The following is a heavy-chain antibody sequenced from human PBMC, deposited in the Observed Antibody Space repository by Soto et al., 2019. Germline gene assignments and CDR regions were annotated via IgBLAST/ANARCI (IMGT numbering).Heavy chain of an antibody. J-gene: IGHJ6*03. CDR2: MNPNSGNT. V-gene: IGHV1-8*01. Sequence: ASVKVSCKASGYTFTSYDINWVRQATGQGLEWMGWMNPNSGNTGYAQKFQGRVTMTRNTSISTAYMELSSLRSEDTAVYYCARALRITMVRGAPSLYYYYMDVWGKGTTVTVSS. CDR1: GYTFTSYD. CDR3: ARALRITMVRGAPSLYYYYMDV. D-gene: IGHD3-10*01.